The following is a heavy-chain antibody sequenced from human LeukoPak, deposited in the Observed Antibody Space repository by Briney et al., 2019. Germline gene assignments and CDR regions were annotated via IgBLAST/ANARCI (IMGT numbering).Heavy chain of an antibody. V-gene: IGHV1-69*05. CDR3: ASHQLPTLDPGYYYYYMDV. CDR2: IIPIFGTA. J-gene: IGHJ6*03. Sequence: SVKVSCKASGGTFSSYAISWVRQAPGQGLEWMGRIIPIFGTANYAQKFQGRVTITTDESTSTAYMELSSLRSEDTAVYYCASHQLPTLDPGYYYYYMDVWGKGTTVTVSS. CDR1: GGTFSSYA. D-gene: IGHD2-2*01.